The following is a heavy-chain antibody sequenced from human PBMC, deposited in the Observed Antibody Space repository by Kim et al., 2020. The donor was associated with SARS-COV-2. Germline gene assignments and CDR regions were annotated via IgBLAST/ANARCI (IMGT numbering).Heavy chain of an antibody. D-gene: IGHD2-8*02. Sequence: GGSLRLSCAASGFTFSSYEMNWVRQAPGKGLEWVSYISSSGSTIYYADSVKGRFTISRDNPKNSLYLQMNSLRAEDTAVYYCARVLGYYGMDVWGQGTTVTVSS. J-gene: IGHJ6*02. CDR2: ISSSGSTI. CDR3: ARVLGYYGMDV. CDR1: GFTFSSYE. V-gene: IGHV3-48*03.